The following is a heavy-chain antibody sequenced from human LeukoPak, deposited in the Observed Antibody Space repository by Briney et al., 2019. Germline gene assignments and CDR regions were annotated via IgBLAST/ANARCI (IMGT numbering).Heavy chain of an antibody. CDR3: ARAYCSSTSCYAGEGYYYYYYYMDV. J-gene: IGHJ6*03. D-gene: IGHD2-2*01. CDR1: GFTFSSYS. Sequence: GGSLRLSCAASGFTFSSYSMNWVRQAAGKGLEGVSSISSSRSYTYYADSVKGRITISRDNAKNSQYLQLNNLRAEDTAVYYCARAYCSSTSCYAGEGYYYYYYYMDVWGKGPTVTVSS. CDR2: ISSSRSYT. V-gene: IGHV3-21*01.